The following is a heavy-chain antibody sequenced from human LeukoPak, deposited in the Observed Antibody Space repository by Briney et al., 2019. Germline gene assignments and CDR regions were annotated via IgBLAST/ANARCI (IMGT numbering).Heavy chain of an antibody. CDR2: IRSKANSYAT. V-gene: IGHV3-73*01. CDR1: GFTFSGSA. J-gene: IGHJ4*02. D-gene: IGHD2-2*01. CDR3: ARDYGSGVVPAATVGYFDY. Sequence: GGSLRLSCAASGFTFSGSAMHCVRQACGKGLEWVGRIRSKANSYATAYTASVKGRFTISRDDSKNTAYLQMNSLKAEDTAVYYCARDYGSGVVPAATVGYFDYWGQGTLVTVSS.